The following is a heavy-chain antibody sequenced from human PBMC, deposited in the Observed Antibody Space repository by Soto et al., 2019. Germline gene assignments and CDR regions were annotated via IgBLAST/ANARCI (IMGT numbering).Heavy chain of an antibody. CDR3: ARDKGIAAAGPNSFDY. D-gene: IGHD6-13*01. J-gene: IGHJ4*02. V-gene: IGHV1-18*01. CDR1: GYTFTSYG. Sequence: QVQLVQSGAEVKKPGASVKVSCKASGYTFTSYGISWVRQAPGQGLEWMGWISAYNGNTNYAQKLQGRVTMTTDTSTSTADMELRSLRSDDTAVYYCARDKGIAAAGPNSFDYWGQGTLVTVSS. CDR2: ISAYNGNT.